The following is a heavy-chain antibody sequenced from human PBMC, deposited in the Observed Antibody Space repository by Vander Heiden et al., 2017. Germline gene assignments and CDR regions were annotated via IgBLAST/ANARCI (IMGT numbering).Heavy chain of an antibody. V-gene: IGHV3-23*01. CDR1: GFNFSSYA. D-gene: IGHD1-26*01. CDR2: ISGSGGST. J-gene: IGHJ2*01. Sequence: EVQLLESGGGLVQPGGSLRLSCAASGFNFSSYAMSWVRQAQGKGLEWVSAISGSGGSTYYADSVKGRFTISRDNSKNTLYLQMNSLRAEDTAVYYCAKVLVGATTDWYFDLWGRGTLVTVSS. CDR3: AKVLVGATTDWYFDL.